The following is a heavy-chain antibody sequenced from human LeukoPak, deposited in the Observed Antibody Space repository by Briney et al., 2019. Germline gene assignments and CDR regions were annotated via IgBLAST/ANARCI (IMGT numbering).Heavy chain of an antibody. CDR3: ARLVVPAAIEVNWFDP. CDR1: GGTFSSYA. D-gene: IGHD2-2*02. CDR2: IIPIFGTA. Sequence: ASVKVSCKASGGTFSSYAISWVRQAPGQGLEWMGGIIPIFGTANCAQKFQGRVTITTDESTSTAYMELSSLRSEDTAVYYCARLVVPAAIEVNWFDPWGQGTLVTVSS. J-gene: IGHJ5*02. V-gene: IGHV1-69*05.